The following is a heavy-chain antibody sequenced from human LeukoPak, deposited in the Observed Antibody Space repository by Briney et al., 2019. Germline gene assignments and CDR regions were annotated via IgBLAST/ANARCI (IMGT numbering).Heavy chain of an antibody. CDR1: GFTFSDYY. V-gene: IGHV3-11*06. D-gene: IGHD6-19*01. Sequence: PGGSLRLSCAAPGFTFSDYYMSWIRQAPGKGLEWVSYISSSSSYTNYADSVKGRFTISRDNAKNSLYLQMNSLRAEDTAVYYCARDLGLTAVAGTDYYYYGMDVWGKGTTVTVSS. CDR2: ISSSSSYT. J-gene: IGHJ6*04. CDR3: ARDLGLTAVAGTDYYYYGMDV.